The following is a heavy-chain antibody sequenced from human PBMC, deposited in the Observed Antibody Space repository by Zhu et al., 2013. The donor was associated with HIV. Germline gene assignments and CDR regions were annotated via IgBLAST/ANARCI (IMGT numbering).Heavy chain of an antibody. Sequence: QVQLQQSAAEVKKPGTSVNVSCKASGYSFSGHYMHWVRQAPGQGLEWMGWINPKNGVTGYPQKFQGRVTMTRDTSINTAYMELSNLTFDDTATYYCASHTGVVSVVRGAGMDVWGTGTTVIVSS. CDR3: ASHTGVVSVVRGAGMDV. J-gene: IGHJ6*04. V-gene: IGHV1-2*02. CDR2: INPKNGVT. CDR1: GYSFSGHY. D-gene: IGHD3-10*01.